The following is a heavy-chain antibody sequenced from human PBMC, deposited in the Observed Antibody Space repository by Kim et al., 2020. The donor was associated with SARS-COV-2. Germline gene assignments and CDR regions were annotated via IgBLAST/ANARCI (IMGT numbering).Heavy chain of an antibody. J-gene: IGHJ3*02. CDR2: IYWDDDK. CDR3: AHLQGFLEWLLWGRPHAFDI. CDR1: GFSLSTSGVG. V-gene: IGHV2-5*02. Sequence: SGPTLVKPTQTLTLTCTFSGFSLSTSGVGVGWIRQPPGKALEWLALIYWDDDKRYSPSLKSRLTITKDTSKNQVVLTMTNMDPVDTATYYCAHLQGFLEWLLWGRPHAFDIWGQGTMVTVSS. D-gene: IGHD3-3*01.